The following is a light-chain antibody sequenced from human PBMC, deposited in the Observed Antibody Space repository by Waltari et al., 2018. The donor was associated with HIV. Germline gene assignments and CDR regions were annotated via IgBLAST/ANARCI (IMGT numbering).Light chain of an antibody. Sequence: DIQMTQSPSSLSASVGDRVTITCRASQSISSYLNWYQQKPGKAPKLLIYAASSLQSGVPSRFSGSGSGTDLTLTISNLQPEDSATYYCQQFRTYPRTFGQGATLEIK. CDR3: QQFRTYPRT. J-gene: IGKJ2*01. CDR1: QSISSY. CDR2: AAS. V-gene: IGKV1-39*01.